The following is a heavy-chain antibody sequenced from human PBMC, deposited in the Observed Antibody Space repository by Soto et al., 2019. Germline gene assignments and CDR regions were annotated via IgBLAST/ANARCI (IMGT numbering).Heavy chain of an antibody. CDR1: GYTFTSYG. Sequence: QVQLVQSGAEVKKPGASVKVSCKASGYTFTSYGISWVRQAPGQGLEWMGWISAYNGNTNDAQKLQGRVTMTTDTSTSTAYMELRSLRSDDTAVYYCASERYDFWSGYFYGMDVWGQGTTVTVSS. CDR2: ISAYNGNT. V-gene: IGHV1-18*01. CDR3: ASERYDFWSGYFYGMDV. J-gene: IGHJ6*02. D-gene: IGHD3-3*01.